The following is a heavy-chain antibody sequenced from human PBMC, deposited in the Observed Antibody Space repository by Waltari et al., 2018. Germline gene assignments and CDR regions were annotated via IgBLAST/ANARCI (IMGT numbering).Heavy chain of an antibody. CDR3: ASVLPPPDDAFDI. D-gene: IGHD3-16*01. J-gene: IGHJ3*02. Sequence: EVQLVESGGGLVKPGGSLRLSCATSAFTYSSERMNWVRQAPGKGLEWVSSISSSTSYIYYAVSVRGRFTISRDNARNSLFLQMNSLRAEDTAVYYCASVLPPPDDAFDIWGQGTMVTVSS. V-gene: IGHV3-21*01. CDR1: AFTYSSER. CDR2: ISSSTSYI.